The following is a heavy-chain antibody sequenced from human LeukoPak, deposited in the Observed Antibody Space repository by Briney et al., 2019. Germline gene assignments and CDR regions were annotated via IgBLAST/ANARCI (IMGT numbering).Heavy chain of an antibody. D-gene: IGHD3-9*01. V-gene: IGHV3-21*01. J-gene: IGHJ4*02. CDR3: ARTPYDILTGYQSALDY. CDR2: ISSSSSYI. Sequence: GGSLRLSCAASGFTFSSYSMNWVRRAPGKGLEWVSSISSSSSYIYYADSVKGRFTISRDNAKNSLYLQMNSLRAEDTAVYYCARTPYDILTGYQSALDYWGQGTLVSVSS. CDR1: GFTFSSYS.